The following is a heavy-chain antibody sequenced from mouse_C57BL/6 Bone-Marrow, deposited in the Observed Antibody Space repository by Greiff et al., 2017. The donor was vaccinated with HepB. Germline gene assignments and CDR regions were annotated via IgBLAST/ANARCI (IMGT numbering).Heavy chain of an antibody. Sequence: QVHVKQSGPELVKPGASVKISCKASGYTFTDYYINWVKQRPGQGLEWIGWIFPGSGSTYYNEKFKGKATLTVDKSSSTAYMMLSSLTSEDSAVYFCARAGFPYGWYFDVWGTGTTVTVSS. V-gene: IGHV1-75*01. CDR2: IFPGSGST. D-gene: IGHD1-1*01. CDR3: ARAGFPYGWYFDV. CDR1: GYTFTDYY. J-gene: IGHJ1*03.